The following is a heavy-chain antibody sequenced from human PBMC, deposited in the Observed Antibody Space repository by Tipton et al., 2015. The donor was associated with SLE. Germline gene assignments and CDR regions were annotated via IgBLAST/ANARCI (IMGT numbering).Heavy chain of an antibody. CDR2: ITNNGNT. V-gene: IGHV4-39*01. D-gene: IGHD2-8*01. CDR3: ARHDTNYGRNWFDP. Sequence: TLSLTCTVSGGSISSSDYYWDWIRQPPGKGPEWFGRITNNGNTSYIPSLPSRVTMSVDTSKNHFSLKLSSVTAADTAVYYCARHDTNYGRNWFDPWGQGTLVTVSS. CDR1: GGSISSSDYY. J-gene: IGHJ5*02.